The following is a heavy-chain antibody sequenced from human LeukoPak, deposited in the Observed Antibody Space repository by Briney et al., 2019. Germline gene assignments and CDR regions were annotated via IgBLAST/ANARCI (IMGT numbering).Heavy chain of an antibody. CDR1: GFTVSSNY. V-gene: IGHV3-53*01. Sequence: PGGSLRLSCAASGFTVSSNYMSWVRQAPGKGLEWVSVIYSGGGTYYADSVKGRFTISRDDSKNTLYLQMNSLRAEDTAMYYCARQGGSTASCFDYWGQGTLVTVSS. D-gene: IGHD2-8*02. CDR3: ARQGGSTASCFDY. J-gene: IGHJ4*02. CDR2: IYSGGGT.